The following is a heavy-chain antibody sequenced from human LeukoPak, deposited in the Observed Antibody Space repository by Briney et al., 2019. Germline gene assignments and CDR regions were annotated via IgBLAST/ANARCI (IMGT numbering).Heavy chain of an antibody. CDR3: VKDRGSSGWYSD. V-gene: IGHV3-30*18. Sequence: PGGSLRLSCAASRFTFSRYAMHWVRQAPGKGLEWVAIISYDGSNKYYTDSVKGRLTISRDKSKNTLYLQMNSLSAEDTAVYYCVKDRGSSGWYSDWGQGTLVTVSS. D-gene: IGHD6-19*01. J-gene: IGHJ4*02. CDR2: ISYDGSNK. CDR1: RFTFSRYA.